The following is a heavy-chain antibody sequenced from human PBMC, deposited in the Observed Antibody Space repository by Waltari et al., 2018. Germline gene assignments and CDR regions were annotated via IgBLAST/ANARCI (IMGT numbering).Heavy chain of an antibody. D-gene: IGHD1-26*01. J-gene: IGHJ4*02. CDR2: INHSGST. V-gene: IGHV4-34*01. CDR3: ARDALGWELDY. CDR1: GGSFSGYY. Sequence: QVQLQQWGAGLLKPSETLSLTCAVYGGSFSGYYWSWIRQPPGKGLEWIGEINHSGSTNYNPSLKSRVTISVDTSKNQFSLKLSSVTAADTAVYYCARDALGWELDYWGQGTLVTVSS.